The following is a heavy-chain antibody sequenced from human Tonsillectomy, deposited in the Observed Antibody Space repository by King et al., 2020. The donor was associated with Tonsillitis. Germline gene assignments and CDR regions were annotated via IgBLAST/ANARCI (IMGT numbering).Heavy chain of an antibody. CDR2: IKKDGSET. J-gene: IGHJ2*01. D-gene: IGHD1-14*01. CDR1: GFTFSSYW. Sequence: QLVESGGGLVQPGGSLRLSCAASGFTFSSYWMKWARQAPGKGLEWVASIKKDGSETYYADSVKGRFTISRDNAKNSLYLQMNSLRAEDTAVYYCVRGAGWYFDLWGRGALVTVSS. V-gene: IGHV3-7*03. CDR3: VRGAGWYFDL.